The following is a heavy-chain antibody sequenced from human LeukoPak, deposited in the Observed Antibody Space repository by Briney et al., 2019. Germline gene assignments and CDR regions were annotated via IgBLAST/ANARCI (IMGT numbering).Heavy chain of an antibody. J-gene: IGHJ3*02. Sequence: ASVKVSCKASGYTLTSYYMHWVRQAPGQGLEWMGIINPSGGSTSYAQKFQGRVTMTRDTSTSTVYMELSSLRSEDTAVYYCATSPDYGDYGSPQNDAFDIWGQGTMVTVSS. CDR2: INPSGGST. V-gene: IGHV1-46*01. D-gene: IGHD4-17*01. CDR3: ATSPDYGDYGSPQNDAFDI. CDR1: GYTLTSYY.